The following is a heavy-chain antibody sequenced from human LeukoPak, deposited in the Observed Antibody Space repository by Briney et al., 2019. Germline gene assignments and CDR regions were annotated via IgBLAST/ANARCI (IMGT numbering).Heavy chain of an antibody. CDR1: GFTVSSSY. V-gene: IGHV3-66*01. CDR3: ARDLEAANTYYFDY. CDR2: ISSAGTT. Sequence: GGSLRLSCAASGFTVSSSYMSWVRQAPGQGLEWVSIISSAGTTYYADSVKGRFTISRDNSKNTVYLQVNSLRDEDSAVYYCARDLEAANTYYFDYWGQGTMVTVSS. D-gene: IGHD6-13*01. J-gene: IGHJ4*02.